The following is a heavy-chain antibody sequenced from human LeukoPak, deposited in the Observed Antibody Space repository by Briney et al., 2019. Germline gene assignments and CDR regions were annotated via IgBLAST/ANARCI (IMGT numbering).Heavy chain of an antibody. D-gene: IGHD6-19*01. Sequence: PGGSLRLSCAASGFTFSSYSMNWVRQAPGKGLEWVSAISGSGGSTYYADSVKGRFTISRDNSKNTLYLQMNSLRAEDTAVYYCAKAKRQWLVQVDYWGQGTLVTVSS. J-gene: IGHJ4*02. CDR3: AKAKRQWLVQVDY. CDR1: GFTFSSYS. CDR2: ISGSGGST. V-gene: IGHV3-23*01.